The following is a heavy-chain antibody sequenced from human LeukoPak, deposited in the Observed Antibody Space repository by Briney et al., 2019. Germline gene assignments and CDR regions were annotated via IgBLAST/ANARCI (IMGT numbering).Heavy chain of an antibody. Sequence: ASVKVSCKASGYTFTSYYMHWVRQAPGQGLEWMGIINPSDGSTNDAQKFQGRVTMTRDRSRSTVYLELSSLRSEDTAVYYCTRPKDSGSHLFLFDYWGQGTLVTVSS. CDR3: TRPKDSGSHLFLFDY. CDR2: INPSDGST. D-gene: IGHD1-26*01. J-gene: IGHJ4*02. V-gene: IGHV1-46*01. CDR1: GYTFTSYY.